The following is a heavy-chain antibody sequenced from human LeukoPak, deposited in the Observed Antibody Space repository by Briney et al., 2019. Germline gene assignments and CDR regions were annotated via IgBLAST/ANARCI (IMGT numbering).Heavy chain of an antibody. D-gene: IGHD1-26*01. CDR2: IIPIFGTT. CDR1: GGTFNSYA. CDR3: ARDSGSYFYFDY. J-gene: IGHJ4*02. Sequence: ASVKVSCKASGGTFNSYAISWVRQAPGQGLEWMGGIIPIFGTTNYARKFRGRVTLTADKSASTAYMELSSLRSEDMAVYYCARDSGSYFYFDYWGQGTLVTVSS. V-gene: IGHV1-69*06.